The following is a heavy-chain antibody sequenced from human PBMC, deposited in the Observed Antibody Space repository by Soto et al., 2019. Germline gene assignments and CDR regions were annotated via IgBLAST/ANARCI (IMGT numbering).Heavy chain of an antibody. J-gene: IGHJ4*02. V-gene: IGHV3-23*01. Sequence: GSLRLSCAASGFAFSSYAMSWVRQAPGKGLEWVSAISGGGVSTYSADSVKGRFTISRDNSKNTVFLQMKSLRAEDTAVYYCAKLKNYCSSPSCYVGGPHFDYWGQGTLVTVSS. CDR1: GFAFSSYA. D-gene: IGHD2-2*01. CDR3: AKLKNYCSSPSCYVGGPHFDY. CDR2: ISGGGVST.